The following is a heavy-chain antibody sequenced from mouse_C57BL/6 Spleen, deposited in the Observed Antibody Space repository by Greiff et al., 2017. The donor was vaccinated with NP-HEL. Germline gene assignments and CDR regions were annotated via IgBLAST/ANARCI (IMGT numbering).Heavy chain of an antibody. CDR1: GYSFTSYY. CDR2: IHPTDSDT. Sequence: QVQLQQPGAELVKPGASVKVSCKASGYSFTSYYMHWVKQRHGQRLEWIGRIHPTDSDTNYNQKFKGKATLTVDKSSSTAYMQLSSLTSEDSAVYYCAIYGITMEGFAYWGQGTLVTVSA. D-gene: IGHD2-4*01. J-gene: IGHJ3*01. CDR3: AIYGITMEGFAY. V-gene: IGHV1-74*01.